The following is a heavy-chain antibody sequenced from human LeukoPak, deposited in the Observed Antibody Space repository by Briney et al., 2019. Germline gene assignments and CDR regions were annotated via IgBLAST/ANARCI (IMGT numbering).Heavy chain of an antibody. V-gene: IGHV4-31*03. Sequence: SETLSLTCTVSGGSISSGGYYWSWIRQHPGKGLEWIGSIYYSGSTYYNPSLKSRVTISVDTSKNQFSLKLSSVTAADTAVYYCARVGAAAGPPHYYYYYGMDVWGQGTTVTVSS. J-gene: IGHJ6*02. CDR3: ARVGAAAGPPHYYYYYGMDV. CDR2: IYYSGST. D-gene: IGHD6-13*01. CDR1: GGSISSGGYY.